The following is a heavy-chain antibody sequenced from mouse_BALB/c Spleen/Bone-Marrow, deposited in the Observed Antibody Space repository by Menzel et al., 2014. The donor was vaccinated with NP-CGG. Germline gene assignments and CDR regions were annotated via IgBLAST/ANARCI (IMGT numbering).Heavy chain of an antibody. D-gene: IGHD2-14*01. J-gene: IGHJ4*01. V-gene: IGHV5-9*02. CDR2: ISSGGSYT. CDR1: GFVFSSYD. Sequence: EVQRVESGGGLVKPGGSLKLSCAASGFVFSSYDMSWVRQTPGKRLEWVATISSGGSYTYYPDSVKGRFTISRDNARNTLYLQMSSLRSEDTAVYDCARHVVEVRRALDYWGQGTSVTVSS. CDR3: ARHVVEVRRALDY.